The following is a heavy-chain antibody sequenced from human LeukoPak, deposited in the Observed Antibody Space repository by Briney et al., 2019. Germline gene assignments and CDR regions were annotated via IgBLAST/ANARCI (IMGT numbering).Heavy chain of an antibody. D-gene: IGHD2-21*02. J-gene: IGHJ4*02. Sequence: SETLSLTFTVSGGSISSYYWSWIRQPPGKGLEWIGHIYHSGSTYSNPSLRSRLTISVDTSKNQFSLNLNSVTAADTAVYYCARVFCGADCYVDDYWGQGTLVTVSS. CDR3: ARVFCGADCYVDDY. CDR2: IYHSGST. CDR1: GGSISSYY. V-gene: IGHV4-59*08.